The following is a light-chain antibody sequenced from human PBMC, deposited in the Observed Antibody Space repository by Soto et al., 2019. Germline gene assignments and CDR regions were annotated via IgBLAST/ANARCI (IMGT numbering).Light chain of an antibody. CDR3: QSYDGSLSGWV. CDR2: GNS. Sequence: QSVLTQPPSVSGAPGQRVTISCTGSSSNIGAGYDVHWYQQHPGTAPKLLIYGNSNRPSGVPDRFSGSKSGTSASLAITGLQAEDEADYYCQSYDGSLSGWVFGGGTKLTVL. J-gene: IGLJ3*02. CDR1: SSNIGAGYD. V-gene: IGLV1-40*01.